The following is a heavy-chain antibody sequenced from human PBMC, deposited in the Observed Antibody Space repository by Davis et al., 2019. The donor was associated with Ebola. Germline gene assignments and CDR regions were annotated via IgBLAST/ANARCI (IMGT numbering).Heavy chain of an antibody. J-gene: IGHJ4*02. Sequence: GESLKISCGASGFTFSSYSLDWVRQAPGKGLEWVANIKQDGSEKYYVDSVKGRFTISRDNAKNSLYLQMNSLRAEDTAVYYCAQSGYSYGYSYWGQGTLVIVSS. V-gene: IGHV3-7*03. CDR1: GFTFSSYS. CDR2: IKQDGSEK. CDR3: AQSGYSYGYSY. D-gene: IGHD5-18*01.